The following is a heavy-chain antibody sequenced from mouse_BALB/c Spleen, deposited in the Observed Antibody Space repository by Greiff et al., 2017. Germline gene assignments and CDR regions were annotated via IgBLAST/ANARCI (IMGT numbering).Heavy chain of an antibody. CDR3: ARERANWYFDY. CDR1: GYTFTDYA. V-gene: IGHV1S137*01. Sequence: VKVVESGAELVRPGVSVKISCKGSGYTFTDYAMHWVKQSHAKSLEWIGVISTYYGDASYNQKFKGKATMTVDKSSSTAYMELARLTSEDSAIYYCARERANWYFDYWGQGTTLTVSS. CDR2: ISTYYGDA. J-gene: IGHJ2*01. D-gene: IGHD4-1*01.